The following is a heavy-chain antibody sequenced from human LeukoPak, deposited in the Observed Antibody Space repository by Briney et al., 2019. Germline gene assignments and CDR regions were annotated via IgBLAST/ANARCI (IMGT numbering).Heavy chain of an antibody. V-gene: IGHV1-2*02. CDR3: ARDQGIPWSINWFDP. Sequence: ASVKVSCKASGYSFSGYYIHWARQAPGQGLEWMGWINPISGGTNYARNFQARVTMTRDMSITTAYVELSSLTSDDTAMYYCARDQGIPWSINWFDPWGQGTLVIVSS. J-gene: IGHJ5*02. D-gene: IGHD4-23*01. CDR1: GYSFSGYY. CDR2: INPISGGT.